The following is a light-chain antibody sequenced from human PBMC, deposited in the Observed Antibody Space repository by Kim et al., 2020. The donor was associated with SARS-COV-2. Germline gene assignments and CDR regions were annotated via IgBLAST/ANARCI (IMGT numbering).Light chain of an antibody. Sequence: GQSITISCTGTISDIYYYDYVSWYQQHPGKAPQLLIYDVSTRPSGLSYRFSGSKSGHTASLTISGLQPEDEATYYCSSYTTSSTLVFGGGTQLTVL. V-gene: IGLV2-14*03. J-gene: IGLJ2*01. CDR3: SSYTTSSTLV. CDR1: ISDIYYYDY. CDR2: DVS.